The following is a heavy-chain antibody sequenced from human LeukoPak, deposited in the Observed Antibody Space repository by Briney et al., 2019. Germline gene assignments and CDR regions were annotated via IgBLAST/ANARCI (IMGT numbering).Heavy chain of an antibody. Sequence: SETLSLTCTVSGGSISSSSYYWGWIRQPPGKGLEWIGSIYYSGSTYYNPSLKSRVTISVDTSKNQISLKLSSVTAADTAVYYCARLSIAARPNAAFDIWGQGTMVTVSS. D-gene: IGHD6-6*01. V-gene: IGHV4-39*01. J-gene: IGHJ3*02. CDR1: GGSISSSSYY. CDR2: IYYSGST. CDR3: ARLSIAARPNAAFDI.